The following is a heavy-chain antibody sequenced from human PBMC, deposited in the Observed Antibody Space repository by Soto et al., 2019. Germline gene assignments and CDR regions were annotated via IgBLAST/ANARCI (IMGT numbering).Heavy chain of an antibody. Sequence: SETLSLTCTVSGGSISNNYWSWIRQPPGKGLEWIGYIHYSGSTNYNPSLKSRVTISVDTSKNQFSLKLSSVTAADTAVYCCAGASTCHPCAFDIWGQGTTVT. CDR1: GGSISNNY. CDR2: IHYSGST. CDR3: AGASTCHPCAFDI. J-gene: IGHJ3*02. V-gene: IGHV4-59*12.